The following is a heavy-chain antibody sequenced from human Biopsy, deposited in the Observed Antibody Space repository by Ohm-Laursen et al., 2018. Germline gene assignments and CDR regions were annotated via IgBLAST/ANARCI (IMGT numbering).Heavy chain of an antibody. V-gene: IGHV1-2*02. J-gene: IGHJ3*01. Sequence: SVKVSCKASGYTFAGYYLHWVRQAPGHGLEWMGWINPNSGNANYAQSFQGRLTVTRDTSISTAYMELTSLTFDDTAIYYCARAPAYPSIDGYYGLDLWGQGRMVTVSS. CDR3: ARAPAYPSIDGYYGLDL. CDR2: INPNSGNA. CDR1: GYTFAGYY. D-gene: IGHD3-3*01.